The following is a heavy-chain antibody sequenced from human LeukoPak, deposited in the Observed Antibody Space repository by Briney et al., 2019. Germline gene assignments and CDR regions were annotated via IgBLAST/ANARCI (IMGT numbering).Heavy chain of an antibody. CDR2: IYYSGST. J-gene: IGHJ6*03. CDR1: GGSVSSGSYY. D-gene: IGHD1-26*01. Sequence: SETLSLTCTVSGGSVSSGSYYWSWIRQRPEKGLEWIGYIYYSGSTNYNPSLKSRVTISVDTSKNQFSLKLSSVTAADTAVYYCARDGRKSGYYMDVWGKGTTVTVSS. CDR3: ARDGRKSGYYMDV. V-gene: IGHV4-61*01.